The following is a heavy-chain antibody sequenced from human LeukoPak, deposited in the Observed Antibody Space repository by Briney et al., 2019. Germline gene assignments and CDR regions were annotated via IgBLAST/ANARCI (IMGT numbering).Heavy chain of an antibody. Sequence: PSETLSLTCTVSGGSVSTHYWSWIRQPPGKGLEWIGSMYYSGSTKYNPPLKSRVTISIDTSKNQFSLKLSSVTAADTAVYYCARSESGDDSGDCWGQVTLFTVSP. D-gene: IGHD2-21*02. CDR3: ARSESGDDSGDC. CDR2: MYYSGST. V-gene: IGHV4-59*02. J-gene: IGHJ4*02. CDR1: GGSVSTHY.